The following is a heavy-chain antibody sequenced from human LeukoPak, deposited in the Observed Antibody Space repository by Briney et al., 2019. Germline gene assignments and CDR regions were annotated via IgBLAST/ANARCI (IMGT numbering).Heavy chain of an antibody. J-gene: IGHJ4*02. V-gene: IGHV3-15*01. Sequence: RAGGSLRLSCAASGFTFSNAWMSWVRQAPGKGLEWVGRIKSKTDGGATDYAAPVKGRFTISRDDSKNTLYLQMNSLKTEDTAVYYCTTDLRWVDGYNCWGQGTLVTVSS. CDR3: TTDLRWVDGYNC. CDR2: IKSKTDGGAT. D-gene: IGHD5-24*01. CDR1: GFTFSNAW.